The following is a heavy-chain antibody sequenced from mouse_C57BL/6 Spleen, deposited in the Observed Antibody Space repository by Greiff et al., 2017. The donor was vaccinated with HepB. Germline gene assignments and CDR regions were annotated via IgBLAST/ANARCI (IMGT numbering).Heavy chain of an antibody. V-gene: IGHV5-4*03. D-gene: IGHD1-1*01. CDR1: GFTFSSYA. CDR3: ARAAAHYGSSYNYAMDY. J-gene: IGHJ4*01. Sequence: EVMLVESGGGLVKPGGSLKLSCAASGFTFSSYAMSWVRQTPEKRLEWVATISDGGSYTYYPDNVKGRFTISRDNAKNNLYLQMSHLKSEDTAMYYCARAAAHYGSSYNYAMDYWGQGTSVTVSS. CDR2: ISDGGSYT.